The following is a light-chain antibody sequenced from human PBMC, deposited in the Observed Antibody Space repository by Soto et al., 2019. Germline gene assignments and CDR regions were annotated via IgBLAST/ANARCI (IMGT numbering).Light chain of an antibody. Sequence: DIQMTQSPSSLSASVGDRVTITCRASQTISTYLNWYQQKPGKCPKLLIYGASSLQSGVPSRFSGSGSGTDFTLTISSLQPEDFATYFCQQSYSSPLYTFGQGTKLEI. V-gene: IGKV1-39*01. CDR1: QTISTY. CDR2: GAS. J-gene: IGKJ2*01. CDR3: QQSYSSPLYT.